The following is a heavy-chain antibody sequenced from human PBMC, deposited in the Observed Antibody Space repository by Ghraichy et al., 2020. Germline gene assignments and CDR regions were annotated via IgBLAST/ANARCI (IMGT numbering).Heavy chain of an antibody. V-gene: IGHV3-30*18. Sequence: GGSLKLSCAASGFTFSSYGMHWVRQAPGKGLEWVAVISYDGSNKYYADSVKGRFTISRDNSKNTLYLQMNSLRAEDTAVYYCAKGGHSSSWYGSFSDYYYYGMDVWGQGTTVTVSS. CDR1: GFTFSSYG. CDR3: AKGGHSSSWYGSFSDYYYYGMDV. CDR2: ISYDGSNK. J-gene: IGHJ6*02. D-gene: IGHD6-13*01.